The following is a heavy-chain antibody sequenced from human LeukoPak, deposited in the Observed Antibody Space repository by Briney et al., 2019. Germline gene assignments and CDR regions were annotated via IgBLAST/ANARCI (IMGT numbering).Heavy chain of an antibody. Sequence: SETLSLTCTVSGGSISSYYWSWIRQPPGKGLEWIGYIYYSGSTNYNPSLKSRVTISVDTSKNQFSLKLISVTAADTAVYYCARERAVTTYYYFDYWGQGTLVTVSS. CDR1: GGSISSYY. V-gene: IGHV4-59*12. CDR3: ARERAVTTYYYFDY. D-gene: IGHD4-17*01. J-gene: IGHJ4*02. CDR2: IYYSGST.